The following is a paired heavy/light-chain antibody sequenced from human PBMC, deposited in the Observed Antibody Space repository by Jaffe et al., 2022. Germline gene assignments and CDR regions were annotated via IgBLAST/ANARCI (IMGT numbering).Light chain of an antibody. CDR3: GAEHGSGSSLVWV. V-gene: IGLV9-49*01. Sequence: QPVLTQPPSASASLGASVTLTCTLSSGYSNYRVDWYQQRPGKGPRFVMRVGIGGNVGSKGDGIPDRFSVLGSGPNRSLTIKNIQEEDESDYHCGAEHGSGSSLVWVFGGGTKLTVL. CDR2: VGIGGNVG. CDR1: SGYSNYR. J-gene: IGLJ3*02.
Heavy chain of an antibody. Sequence: QITLKASGPTLVKPTQTLTLTCTFSGFSLTTRGVGVGWIRQPPGKALEWLALIFWDDDRRYSPSLKSRLTITKDTSTNQVVLTMTNMDPVDTATYYCAHRAIPAAGTSFDYWGQGTLVTVSS. J-gene: IGHJ4*02. CDR3: AHRAIPAAGTSFDY. V-gene: IGHV2-5*02. CDR1: GFSLTTRGVG. D-gene: IGHD6-13*01. CDR2: IFWDDDR.